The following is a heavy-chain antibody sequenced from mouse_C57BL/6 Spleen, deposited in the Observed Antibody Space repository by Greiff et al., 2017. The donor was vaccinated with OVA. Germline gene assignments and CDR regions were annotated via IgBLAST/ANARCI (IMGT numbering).Heavy chain of an antibody. D-gene: IGHD1-1*01. CDR1: GYTFTSYW. V-gene: IGHV1-52*01. CDR3: AREVIIATVVATRYFDV. CDR2: IDPSDSET. J-gene: IGHJ1*03. Sequence: QVQLQQPGAELVRPGSSVKLSCKASGYTFTSYWMHWVKQRPIQGLEWIGNIDPSDSETHYNQKFKDKATLTVDKSSSTAYMQLSSLTSEDSAVYYGAREVIIATVVATRYFDVWGTGTTVTVSS.